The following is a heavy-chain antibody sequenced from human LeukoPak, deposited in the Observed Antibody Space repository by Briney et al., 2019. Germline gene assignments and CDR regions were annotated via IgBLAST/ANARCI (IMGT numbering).Heavy chain of an antibody. J-gene: IGHJ4*02. CDR1: GFTFSSYG. Sequence: PGGSLRLSCAASGFTFSSYGIHWVRQAPGKGLEWVAFIRYDGSNKYYADSVKGRFAISRDNSNNTLYLQMTSLRVEDTAVYYCAKDRGSSGWSGMDYWGQGTLVTVSS. CDR3: AKDRGSSGWSGMDY. V-gene: IGHV3-30*02. CDR2: IRYDGSNK. D-gene: IGHD6-19*01.